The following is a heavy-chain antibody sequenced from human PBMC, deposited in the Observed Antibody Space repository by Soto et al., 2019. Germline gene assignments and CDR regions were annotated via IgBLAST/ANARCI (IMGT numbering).Heavy chain of an antibody. J-gene: IGHJ6*02. Sequence: GGSLRLSCAASGFTFSNYAMTWVRRAPGKGLEWVSSISGGGNTYYADSVKGRFTISRDNSKNTLYLQMNSLRAEDTAVYYCAKEEPEMDIAVAGPTRYGMDVWGQGTTVTVSS. CDR1: GFTFSNYA. D-gene: IGHD6-19*01. CDR2: ISGGGNT. V-gene: IGHV3-23*01. CDR3: AKEEPEMDIAVAGPTRYGMDV.